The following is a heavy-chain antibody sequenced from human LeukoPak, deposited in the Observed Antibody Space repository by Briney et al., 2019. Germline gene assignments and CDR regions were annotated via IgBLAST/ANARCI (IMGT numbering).Heavy chain of an antibody. CDR2: IYASGST. D-gene: IGHD2-21*02. J-gene: IGHJ5*01. V-gene: IGHV4-4*07. CDR1: GASITSYY. CDR3: ARGESSYCSGGCYFAS. Sequence: SETLSLTCTVSGASITSYYWSWIRQPAGKGLEWIGRIYASGSTTYNPSLKSRVTMAVDTSKTQFSLKLSSVTAADTAVYYCARGESSYCSGGCYFASWGQGTLVTISS.